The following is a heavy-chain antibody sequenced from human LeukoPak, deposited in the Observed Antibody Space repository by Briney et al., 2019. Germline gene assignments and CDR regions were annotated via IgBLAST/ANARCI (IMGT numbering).Heavy chain of an antibody. CDR2: IKSDGSTT. Sequence: PGGSLRLSCAASGFTFSSYWMHWVRQAPGKGLVWVSHIKSDGSTTSYADSVKGRFTISRDNAKNTLYLQMNSLRVEDTAVYYCARSDRFDYWGQGTLVTVSS. D-gene: IGHD1-14*01. J-gene: IGHJ4*02. V-gene: IGHV3-74*01. CDR1: GFTFSSYW. CDR3: ARSDRFDY.